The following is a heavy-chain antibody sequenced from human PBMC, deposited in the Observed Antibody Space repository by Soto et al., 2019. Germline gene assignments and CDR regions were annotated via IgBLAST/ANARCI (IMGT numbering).Heavy chain of an antibody. Sequence: PSETLSLTCTVSGGSVSSGSYYWSWIRQPPGKGLEWIGYIYYSGSTNYNPSLKSRVTISVDTSKNQFSLKLSSVTAADTAEYYCARNVEGYDYYFCRSYCSQYYYYYYMDVWGQGATVTVSS. CDR1: GGSVSSGSYY. V-gene: IGHV4-61*01. CDR3: ARNVEGYDYYFCRSYCSQYYYYYYMDV. D-gene: IGHD3-3*01. J-gene: IGHJ6*03. CDR2: IYYSGST.